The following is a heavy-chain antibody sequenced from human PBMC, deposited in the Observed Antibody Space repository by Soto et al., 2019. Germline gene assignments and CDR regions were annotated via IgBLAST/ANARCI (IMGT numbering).Heavy chain of an antibody. D-gene: IGHD3-16*02. CDR1: GYSFTSYW. CDR2: IYPGDSDT. Sequence: PGESLKISCKGSGYSFTSYWIGWVRQMPGKGLECMGIIYPGDSDTRYSPSFQGQVTISADKSISTAYLQWSSLKASDTAMYYCARHDQYDFVWGSYRFDGMDVWGQGTTVPVSS. CDR3: ARHDQYDFVWGSYRFDGMDV. J-gene: IGHJ6*02. V-gene: IGHV5-51*01.